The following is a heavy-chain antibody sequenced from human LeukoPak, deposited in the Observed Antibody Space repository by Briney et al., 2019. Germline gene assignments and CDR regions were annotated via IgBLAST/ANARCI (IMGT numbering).Heavy chain of an antibody. V-gene: IGHV3-30*02. CDR3: ARGVEPLAANTLAY. D-gene: IGHD1-14*01. CDR1: GFTFSSYG. Sequence: GGSLRLSCAASGFTFSSYGMHWVRQAPGKGLEWVAFIRYDGSNKYYADSVKGRFTISRDNSKNTLYLEMNSLSPDDTAVYYCARGVEPLAANTLAYWGQGTLVTVSS. J-gene: IGHJ4*02. CDR2: IRYDGSNK.